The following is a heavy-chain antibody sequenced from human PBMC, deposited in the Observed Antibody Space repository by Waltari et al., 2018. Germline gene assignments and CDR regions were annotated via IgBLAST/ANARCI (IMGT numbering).Heavy chain of an antibody. J-gene: IGHJ4*02. CDR1: GFTVSSNY. D-gene: IGHD4-17*01. V-gene: IGHV3-53*01. Sequence: EVQLVESGGGLIQPGGSLRLSCAASGFTVSSNYMSWVRQAPGKGLEWVSVIYSGGSTYYADSVKGRFTISRDNSKNTLYLQMNSLRAEDTAVYYCAKANTYGDGSAAFDYWGQGTLVTVSS. CDR2: IYSGGST. CDR3: AKANTYGDGSAAFDY.